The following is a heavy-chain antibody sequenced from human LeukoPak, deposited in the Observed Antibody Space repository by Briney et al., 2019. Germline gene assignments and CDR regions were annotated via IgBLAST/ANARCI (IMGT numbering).Heavy chain of an antibody. Sequence: GGSLRLSCAASGFIFDDYGMSWVRQAPGKGLEWVSGINWNGDSTGYADSVKGRFTISRDNAKNSLYLQMNSLRAEDTAVYYCARVLHKRNYDSSDYYGYWGQGTLVTVSS. V-gene: IGHV3-20*04. CDR2: INWNGDST. CDR3: ARVLHKRNYDSSDYYGY. CDR1: GFIFDDYG. D-gene: IGHD3-22*01. J-gene: IGHJ4*02.